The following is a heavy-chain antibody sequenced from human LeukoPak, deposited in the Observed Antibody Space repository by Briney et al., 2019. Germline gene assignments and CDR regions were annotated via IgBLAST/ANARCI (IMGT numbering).Heavy chain of an antibody. CDR2: IKQDGSEK. CDR3: ARDRGYCTSDDCYRWFHY. D-gene: IGHD2-8*01. J-gene: IGHJ4*02. Sequence: GGSLRLSCAASGFTFSSYWMSWVRQAPGKGLEWVANIKQDGSEKYYVDSVKGRFTISRDNAKNSLYLQMNSLRDEDTAVYYCARDRGYCTSDDCYRWFHYWGQGTLVIVSS. V-gene: IGHV3-7*01. CDR1: GFTFSSYW.